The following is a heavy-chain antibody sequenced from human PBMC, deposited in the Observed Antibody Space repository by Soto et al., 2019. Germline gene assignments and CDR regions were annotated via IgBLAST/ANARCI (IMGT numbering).Heavy chain of an antibody. CDR3: AKVLRGYSYGCFDY. CDR1: GFTGICAA. V-gene: IGHV3-23*01. Sequence: GSLRVSSAASGFTGICAALGWVRQAPGKGLEWVSAISGSGGSTYYADSVKGRFTISRDNSKNTLYLQMNSLRAEDTAVYYCAKVLRGYSYGCFDYWGQGT. CDR2: ISGSGGST. J-gene: IGHJ4*02. D-gene: IGHD5-18*01.